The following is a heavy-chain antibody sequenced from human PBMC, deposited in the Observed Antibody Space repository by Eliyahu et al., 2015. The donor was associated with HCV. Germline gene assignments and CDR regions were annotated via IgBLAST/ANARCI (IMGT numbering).Heavy chain of an antibody. CDR3: AKDFETMGDYVRNPDY. V-gene: IGHV3-23*01. J-gene: IGHJ4*02. Sequence: EVQLLESGGGLVQPGGSLRLSCAASGFTFSXYAMSWVRQAPGKGLEWVSAISGSGGSTYYADSVKGRFTISRDNSKNTLYLQMNSLRAEDTAVYYCAKDFETMGDYVRNPDYWGQGTLVTVSS. CDR2: ISGSGGST. CDR1: GFTFSXYA. D-gene: IGHD4-23*01.